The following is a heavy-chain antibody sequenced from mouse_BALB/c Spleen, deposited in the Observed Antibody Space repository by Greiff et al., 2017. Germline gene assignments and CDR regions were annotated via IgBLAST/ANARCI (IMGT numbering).Heavy chain of an antibody. V-gene: IGHV2-9*02. CDR2: IWAGGST. J-gene: IGHJ2*01. Sequence: QVQLQQSGPGLVAPSQSLSITCTVSGFSLTSYGVHWVRQPPGKGLEWLGVIWAGGSTNYNSALMSRLSISKDNSKSQVFLKMNSLQTDDTAMYYGARNYGNYGYYFDYWGQGTTLTVSS. CDR1: GFSLTSYG. D-gene: IGHD2-1*01. CDR3: ARNYGNYGYYFDY.